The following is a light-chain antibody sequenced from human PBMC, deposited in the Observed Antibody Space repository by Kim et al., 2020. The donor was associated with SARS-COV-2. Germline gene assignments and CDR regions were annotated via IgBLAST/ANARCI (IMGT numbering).Light chain of an antibody. CDR2: YAS. CDR1: RDIGSF. V-gene: IGKV1-16*01. J-gene: IGKJ5*01. Sequence: ASLGDRVTMTCRASRDIGSFLAWFQQKPRKPPLSLIYYASTLLSGFPAIFSATGSGTEFTLTISDMQPEDFAVYYCQKYKSSPLTFGQGTRLEIK. CDR3: QKYKSSPLT.